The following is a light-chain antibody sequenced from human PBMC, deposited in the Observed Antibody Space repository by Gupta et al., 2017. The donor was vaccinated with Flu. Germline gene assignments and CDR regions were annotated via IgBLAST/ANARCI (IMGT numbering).Light chain of an antibody. CDR3: QQDSTVLRT. V-gene: IGKV1-5*03. J-gene: IGKJ2*01. CDR2: KAY. Sequence: PSTLSAAVGDSVTITGRASQNLDKYLAWYQQKPGKAPKLLIDKAYTLESEVPSRVNGSGSGAEFSLTISSLQPDDFATDYCQQDSTVLRTFGQGTKVEI. CDR1: QNLDKY.